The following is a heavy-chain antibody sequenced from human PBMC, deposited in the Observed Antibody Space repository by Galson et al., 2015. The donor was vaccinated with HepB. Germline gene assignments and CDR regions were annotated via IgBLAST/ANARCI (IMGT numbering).Heavy chain of an antibody. V-gene: IGHV1-3*01. J-gene: IGHJ5*02. Sequence: SVKVSCKASGYTFTSYAMHWVRQAPGQRLEWMGWINAGNGNTKYSQKFQGRVTITRDTSASTAYMELSSLRSEDTAVYYCARGPAATRARHWVDPWGQGTLVTVSS. CDR1: GYTFTSYA. CDR3: ARGPAATRARHWVDP. D-gene: IGHD2-2*01. CDR2: INAGNGNT.